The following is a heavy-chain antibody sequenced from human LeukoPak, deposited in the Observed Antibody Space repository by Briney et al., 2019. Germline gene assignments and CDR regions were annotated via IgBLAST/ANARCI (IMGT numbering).Heavy chain of an antibody. V-gene: IGHV4-59*08. CDR2: IYYSGST. CDR3: ARRAGVAARPPYYFDY. CDR1: GGSISSYY. D-gene: IGHD6-6*01. J-gene: IGHJ4*02. Sequence: SETLSLTCTVSGGSISSYYWSWIRQPPGKGLEWIGYIYYSGSTNYNPPLKSRVTISVDTSKNQFSLKLSSVTAADTAVYYCARRAGVAARPPYYFDYWGQGTLVTVSS.